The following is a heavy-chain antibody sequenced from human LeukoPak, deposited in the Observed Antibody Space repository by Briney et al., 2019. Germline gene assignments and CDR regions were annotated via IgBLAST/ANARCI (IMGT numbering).Heavy chain of an antibody. V-gene: IGHV3-7*03. Sequence: GGSLRLSCAASGFSFSSYWMSWVRQAPGKGLEWVANIKQDGSEKYYVDSVKGRFTISRDNAKKSLYLQMNSLKTEDTAVYYCTTNEGYCSSTSCYSTFDIWGQGTMVTVSS. CDR2: IKQDGSEK. CDR3: TTNEGYCSSTSCYSTFDI. J-gene: IGHJ3*02. CDR1: GFSFSSYW. D-gene: IGHD2-2*01.